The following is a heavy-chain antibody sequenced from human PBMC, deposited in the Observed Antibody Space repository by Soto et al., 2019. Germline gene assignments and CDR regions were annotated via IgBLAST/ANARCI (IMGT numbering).Heavy chain of an antibody. Sequence: QVQLVQSGGGVVQPGRSLRLSCAASGFTFSTYGMHWVRQAPGKGLEWVAVIWYDGSNKYYVDSVKGRFTISRDNSKNTLYLQMNSLRAEDTAVYYCARGNHNLAGVFDYWGQGTLVTVSS. CDR1: GFTFSTYG. D-gene: IGHD1-1*01. CDR3: ARGNHNLAGVFDY. CDR2: IWYDGSNK. J-gene: IGHJ4*02. V-gene: IGHV3-33*01.